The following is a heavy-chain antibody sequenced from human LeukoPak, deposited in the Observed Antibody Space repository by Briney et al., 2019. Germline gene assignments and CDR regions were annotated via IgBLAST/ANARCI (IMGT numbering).Heavy chain of an antibody. CDR1: GFTFSSYA. V-gene: IGHV3-23*01. CDR2: IIGSGGST. CDR3: AKDAVGAAPY. D-gene: IGHD1-26*01. Sequence: PGGSLRLSCAASGFTFSSYAMSWVRQAPGKGREWVSAIIGSGGSTYYADSVKGRFTISRDNSKNPQYLQMNSLRAEDKAVYYSAKDAVGAAPYWGQGTLVTVSS. J-gene: IGHJ4*02.